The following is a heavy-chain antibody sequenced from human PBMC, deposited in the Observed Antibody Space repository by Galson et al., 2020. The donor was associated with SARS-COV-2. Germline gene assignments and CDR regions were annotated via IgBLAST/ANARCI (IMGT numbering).Heavy chain of an antibody. D-gene: IGHD2-15*01. Sequence: SETLSLTCAVYGGSFRGFYWTWIRQPPGKGLEWIGEINPSGSTNYNPSLKSRVTISADTSKNQLSLGLTSVTAADTAVYYCARGGYCSGGTCPPQYWGQGILVTVSS. CDR2: INPSGST. J-gene: IGHJ4*02. CDR1: GGSFRGFY. CDR3: ARGGYCSGGTCPPQY. V-gene: IGHV4-34*01.